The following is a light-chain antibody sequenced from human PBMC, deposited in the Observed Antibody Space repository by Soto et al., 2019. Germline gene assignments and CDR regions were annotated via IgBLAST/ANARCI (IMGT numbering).Light chain of an antibody. V-gene: IGLV1-51*02. CDR1: SSNSNIGKNF. J-gene: IGLJ2*01. CDR3: VSWDTNLGAVV. CDR2: END. Sequence: QAVLTQPPSVSAAPGQKITISCSGTSSNSNIGKNFVSWYQQLPGTAPKLLIYENDKRLSGIPDRFSGSQSGTSATLGISGLQTGDEADYYCVSWDTNLGAVVFGGGTKLTVL.